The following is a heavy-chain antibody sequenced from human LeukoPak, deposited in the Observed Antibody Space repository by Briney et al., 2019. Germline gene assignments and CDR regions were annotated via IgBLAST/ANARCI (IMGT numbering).Heavy chain of an antibody. CDR2: IIPIFGTA. Sequence: GASVKVSCKASGGTFSSYAISWVRQAPGQGLEWMGGIIPIFGTANYAQKFQGRATITADESTSTAYMELSSLRSEDTAVYYCAREWELRTFCIGYWGQGTLVTVSS. J-gene: IGHJ4*02. D-gene: IGHD1-26*01. CDR1: GGTFSSYA. V-gene: IGHV1-69*13. CDR3: AREWELRTFCIGY.